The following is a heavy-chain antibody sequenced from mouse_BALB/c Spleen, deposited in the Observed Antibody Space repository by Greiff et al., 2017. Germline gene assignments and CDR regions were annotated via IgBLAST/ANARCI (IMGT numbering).Heavy chain of an antibody. CDR2: INPGSGGT. V-gene: IGHV1-54*01. Sequence: VQLQQSGAELVRPGTSVKVSCKASGYAFTNYLIEWVKQRPGQGLEWIGVINPGSGGTNYNEKFKGKATLTADKSSSTAYMQLSSLTSDDSAVYFCAREGDYYYAMDYWGQGTSVTVSS. D-gene: IGHD2-4*01. CDR1: GYAFTNYL. J-gene: IGHJ4*01. CDR3: AREGDYYYAMDY.